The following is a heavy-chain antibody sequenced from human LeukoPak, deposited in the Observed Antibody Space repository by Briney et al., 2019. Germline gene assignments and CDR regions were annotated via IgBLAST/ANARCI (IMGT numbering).Heavy chain of an antibody. CDR1: GFTFSSYG. Sequence: GGSLRLSCAASGFTFSSYGMHWDRQAPGKGLEWVAFIRYDGSNKYYADSVKGRFTISRDNSKNTLYLQMNSLRDEDTAVYYCAIDHSAKGYYFDYWGQGTLVTVSS. V-gene: IGHV3-30*02. CDR2: IRYDGSNK. CDR3: AIDHSAKGYYFDY. J-gene: IGHJ4*02. D-gene: IGHD3-10*01.